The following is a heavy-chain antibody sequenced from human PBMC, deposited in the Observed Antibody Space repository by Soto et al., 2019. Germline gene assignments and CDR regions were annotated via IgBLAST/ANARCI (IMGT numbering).Heavy chain of an antibody. D-gene: IGHD1-1*01. CDR2: INDYGTTI. V-gene: IGHV3-74*01. CDR1: GFNLGSYW. CDR3: ARGGLDPFDY. J-gene: IGHJ4*02. Sequence: EVQLVESGGGLVQPGGSLRLSCAASGFNLGSYWMHWVRQAPGKGLVWVSRINDYGTTINYAACVEGRFTISRDDAKSEVYLQMNNLRAEDTAVYYCARGGLDPFDYWGQGALVTVSS.